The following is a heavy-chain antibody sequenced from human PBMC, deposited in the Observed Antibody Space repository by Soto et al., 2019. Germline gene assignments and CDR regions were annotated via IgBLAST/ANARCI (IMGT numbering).Heavy chain of an antibody. CDR3: ARGRYAPATAIAAAHLDS. V-gene: IGHV4-34*01. D-gene: IGHD6-13*01. Sequence: SETLPLTCAVYGGSFSGYYWSWIRQPPGKGLEWIGEINHSGSTNYNPSLKSRVTISVDTSKNQLSLKLSSVTAADTAVYYCARGRYAPATAIAAAHLDSWGQGTRVTVSS. J-gene: IGHJ5*01. CDR2: INHSGST. CDR1: GGSFSGYY.